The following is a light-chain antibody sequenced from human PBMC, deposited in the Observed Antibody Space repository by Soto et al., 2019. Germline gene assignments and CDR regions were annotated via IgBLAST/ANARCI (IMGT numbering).Light chain of an antibody. Sequence: QSVLTQPPSVSGAPGQRVTISCTGSNSIIGAGFAVHWYQQLPGTAPKLLIHGNNNRPSGVPDRFSGSKSDTSASLAITGLQADDEADYYCHSYDSRLNCYVFGTGTKLTVL. CDR1: NSIIGAGFA. CDR3: HSYDSRLNCYV. J-gene: IGLJ1*01. CDR2: GNN. V-gene: IGLV1-40*01.